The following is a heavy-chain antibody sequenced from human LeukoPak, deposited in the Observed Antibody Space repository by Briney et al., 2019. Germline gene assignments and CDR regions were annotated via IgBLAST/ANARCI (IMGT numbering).Heavy chain of an antibody. CDR3: ARRLTMVRGVNDYYYYMDV. V-gene: IGHV4-39*01. D-gene: IGHD3-10*01. Sequence: ASETLSLTCTVSGGSISSSSYYWGWIRQPPGKGLEWIGSIYYSGSTYYNPSLKSRVTISVDTSKNQFSLKLSSVTAADTAVYHCARRLTMVRGVNDYYYYMDVWGKGTTVTISS. CDR1: GGSISSSSYY. CDR2: IYYSGST. J-gene: IGHJ6*03.